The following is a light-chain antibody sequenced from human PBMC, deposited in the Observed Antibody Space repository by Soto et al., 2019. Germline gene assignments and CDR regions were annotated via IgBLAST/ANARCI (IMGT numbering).Light chain of an antibody. CDR3: QQRSNWRST. V-gene: IGKV3-11*01. CDR1: QSVSSY. Sequence: EIVLTQSPATLSLSPGERATLSCRASQSVSSYLAWFQQKPGPAPRLLIDDASNRATGIPARFSGSGSGTDVTLTLGSLEPEDFVVYDCQQRSNWRSTFGGGNKVDIK. CDR2: DAS. J-gene: IGKJ4*01.